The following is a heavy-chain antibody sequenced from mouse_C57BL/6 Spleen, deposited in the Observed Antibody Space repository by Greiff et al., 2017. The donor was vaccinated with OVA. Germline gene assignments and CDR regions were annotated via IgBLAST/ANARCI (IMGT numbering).Heavy chain of an antibody. CDR3: AREKGLGRFAY. CDR2: ISYDGSN. D-gene: IGHD4-1*01. Sequence: EVQLQESGPGLVKPSQSLSLTCSVTGYSITSGYYWNWIRQFPGNKLEWMGYISYDGSNNYNPSLKNRISITRDTSKNQFFLKLNSVTTEDTATYYCAREKGLGRFAYWGQGTLVTVSA. CDR1: GYSITSGYY. J-gene: IGHJ3*01. V-gene: IGHV3-6*01.